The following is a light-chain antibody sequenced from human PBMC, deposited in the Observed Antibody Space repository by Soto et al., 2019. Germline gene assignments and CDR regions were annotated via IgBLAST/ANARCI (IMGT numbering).Light chain of an antibody. J-gene: IGKJ4*01. V-gene: IGKV3-15*01. CDR3: QPHNKLPPVT. Sequence: EVVMTQSPATVSVSPGEGVTLSCRASQTISNDLAWYQQKPGQAPRLLIYGASTRATGVPARFGGGGSGTEFTLAICSLQSEDFACYYCQPHNKLPPVTFDGGTQVEIK. CDR1: QTISND. CDR2: GAS.